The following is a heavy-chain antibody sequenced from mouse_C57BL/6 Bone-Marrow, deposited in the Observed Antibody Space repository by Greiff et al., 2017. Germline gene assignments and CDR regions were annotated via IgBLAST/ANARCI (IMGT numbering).Heavy chain of an antibody. J-gene: IGHJ2*01. CDR1: GFTFSDYY. CDR3: AREGRGYYFDY. CDR2: LSNGGGST. Sequence: EVQVVESGGGLVQPGGSLKLSCAASGFTFSDYYMYWVRQTPEKRLEWVAYLSNGGGSTYYPDTVKGRFTIARDNAKHTLYLQMSRLKSENTAMYYCAREGRGYYFDYWGQGTTLTVSS. V-gene: IGHV5-12*01.